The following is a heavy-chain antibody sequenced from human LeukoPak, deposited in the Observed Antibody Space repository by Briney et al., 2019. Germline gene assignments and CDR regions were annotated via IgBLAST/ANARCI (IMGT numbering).Heavy chain of an antibody. V-gene: IGHV4-34*01. J-gene: IGHJ4*02. CDR2: INHSGST. D-gene: IGHD3-10*01. CDR1: GGSFSGYY. Sequence: SETLSLTCAVYGGSFSGYYWSWIRQPPGKGLEWIGEINHSGSTNYNPSLKSRVTISVDTSKNQFSLKLSSVTAADTAVYYCARSQGSMVRGVPLDYWGQGTLVTVSS. CDR3: ARSQGSMVRGVPLDY.